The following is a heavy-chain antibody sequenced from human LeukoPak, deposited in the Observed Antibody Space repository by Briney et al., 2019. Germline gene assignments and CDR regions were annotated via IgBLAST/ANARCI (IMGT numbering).Heavy chain of an antibody. CDR3: ARDTGYYDGDGRYYFDY. D-gene: IGHD3-22*01. J-gene: IGHJ4*02. CDR2: INHSGST. V-gene: IGHV4-34*01. CDR1: GGSFSGYY. Sequence: SETLSLTCAVYGGSFSGYYWSWIRQPPGKGLEWIGEINHSGSTNYNPSLKSRVTISVDTSKNQFSLKLSSVTAADSDVYYCARDTGYYDGDGRYYFDYWGQGTLVTVSS.